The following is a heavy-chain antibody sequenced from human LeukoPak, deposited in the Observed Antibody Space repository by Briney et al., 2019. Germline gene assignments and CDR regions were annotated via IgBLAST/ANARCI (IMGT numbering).Heavy chain of an antibody. J-gene: IGHJ4*02. CDR1: GYTFTGYY. CDR3: ARDSVLLWFGEFLFDY. Sequence: ASVKVSCRASGYTFTGYYMHWVRQAAGQGLEWLGWIKPNSGRTNYAQKFQGRVTMTRDTSISTAYMELSRLRSDDTAVYYCARDSVLLWFGEFLFDYWGQGTLVTVSS. CDR2: IKPNSGRT. D-gene: IGHD3-10*01. V-gene: IGHV1-2*02.